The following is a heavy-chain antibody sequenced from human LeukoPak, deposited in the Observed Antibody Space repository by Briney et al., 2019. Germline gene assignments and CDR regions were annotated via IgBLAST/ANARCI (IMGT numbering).Heavy chain of an antibody. Sequence: GGSLRLSCAASGFTFSSNWMHWVRQAPGKGLEWVAVISYDGSNKYYADSVKGRFTISRDNSKNTLYLQMNSLRAEDTAVYYCAKVGYSNSWYYFDYWGQGTLVTVSS. V-gene: IGHV3-30*18. CDR1: GFTFSSNW. J-gene: IGHJ4*02. D-gene: IGHD6-13*01. CDR3: AKVGYSNSWYYFDY. CDR2: ISYDGSNK.